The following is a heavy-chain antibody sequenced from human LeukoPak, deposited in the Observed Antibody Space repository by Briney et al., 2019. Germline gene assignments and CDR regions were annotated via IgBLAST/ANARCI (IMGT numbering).Heavy chain of an antibody. CDR1: GLSFSNYD. V-gene: IGHV3-23*01. D-gene: IGHD6-13*01. CDR3: AKGWGSYSRVTPSYFDY. CDR2: IRGSGGST. Sequence: GGSLRLSCVVSGLSFSNYDMSWVRQAPGKGLEWVSAIRGSGGSTYYADSVKGRLTISRDNSKNTLYLQMNSLRAEDTAVYYCAKGWGSYSRVTPSYFDYWGQGTLVTVSS. J-gene: IGHJ4*02.